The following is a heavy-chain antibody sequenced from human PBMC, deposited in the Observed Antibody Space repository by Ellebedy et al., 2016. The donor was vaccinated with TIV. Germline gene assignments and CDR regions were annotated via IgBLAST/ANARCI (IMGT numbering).Heavy chain of an antibody. CDR1: GLTFSSYV. D-gene: IGHD3-9*01. Sequence: GESLKISXAASGLTFSSYVMNWVRQAPGKGLEWASAITGSGDSTYYADSVKGRFTISRDNSKNTLYLQMNGLRAEDTAVFYCAKGGYYNLDYWGQGILVTVSS. CDR3: AKGGYYNLDY. CDR2: ITGSGDST. J-gene: IGHJ4*02. V-gene: IGHV3-23*01.